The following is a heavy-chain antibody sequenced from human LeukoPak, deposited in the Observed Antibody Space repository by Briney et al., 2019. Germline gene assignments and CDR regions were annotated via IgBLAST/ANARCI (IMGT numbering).Heavy chain of an antibody. D-gene: IGHD3-10*01. Sequence: EASVKVSCKASGGTFSSYAISWVRQAPGQGLEWMGRIIPILGIANYAQKFQGRVTITADKSTSTAYMELSSLRSEDTAVYYCAREEPGPLRGVIPYWGQGTLVTVSS. V-gene: IGHV1-69*04. J-gene: IGHJ4*02. CDR3: AREEPGPLRGVIPY. CDR2: IIPILGIA. CDR1: GGTFSSYA.